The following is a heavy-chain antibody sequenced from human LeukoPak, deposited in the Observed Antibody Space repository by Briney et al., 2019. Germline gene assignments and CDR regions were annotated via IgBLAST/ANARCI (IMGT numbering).Heavy chain of an antibody. D-gene: IGHD6-19*01. Sequence: ASVKVSCKVSGYTLTELSMHWVRQAPGKGLEWMGGFDPEDGETIYAQKFQGRVTMTTDTSTSTAYMELRSLRSDDTAVYYCARDDSSGWLDYWGQGTLVTVSS. CDR1: GYTLTELS. J-gene: IGHJ4*02. V-gene: IGHV1-24*01. CDR2: FDPEDGET. CDR3: ARDDSSGWLDY.